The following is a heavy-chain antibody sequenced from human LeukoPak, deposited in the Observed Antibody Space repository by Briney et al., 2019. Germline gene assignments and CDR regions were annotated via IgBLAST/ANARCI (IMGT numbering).Heavy chain of an antibody. D-gene: IGHD2-15*01. J-gene: IGHJ4*02. CDR2: ISGGSPVI. Sequence: GGSLRLSCAASGFTFSSYSMNWIRQAPGKGLEWVSHISGGSPVIDYADSVKGRFTISRENAKNSLYLQMNSLRAEDTAVYYCTRGYYRVDFWGQGTLVTVSS. CDR1: GFTFSSYS. CDR3: TRGYYRVDF. V-gene: IGHV3-48*01.